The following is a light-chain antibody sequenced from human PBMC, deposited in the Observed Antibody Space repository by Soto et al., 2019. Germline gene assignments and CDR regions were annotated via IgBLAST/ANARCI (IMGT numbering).Light chain of an antibody. J-gene: IGKJ3*01. CDR3: QQRNNHPQIT. CDR1: QGISSG. Sequence: AIQLTQSPSYLSASVGDRVTITCRASQGISSGLAWYQQIPGKPPKLLIYDASSLESGVPSMFSGSGSGTDFTLTISSLQPEDFATYYCQQRNNHPQITFGPGTKVDIK. CDR2: DAS. V-gene: IGKV1D-13*01.